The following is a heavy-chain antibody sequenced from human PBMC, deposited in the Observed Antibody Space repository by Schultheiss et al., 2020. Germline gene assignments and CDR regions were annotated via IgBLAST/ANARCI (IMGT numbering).Heavy chain of an antibody. D-gene: IGHD3-3*01. V-gene: IGHV3-11*01. CDR3: ARDSYDFWSGYENNWFDP. CDR1: GFTFSDYY. Sequence: GGSLRLSCAASGFTFSDYYMSWIRQAPGKGLEWVSYISSSGSTIYYADSVKGRFTISRDNAKNSLYLQMNSLRAEDTAVYYCARDSYDFWSGYENNWFDPWGQGTLVTVSS. CDR2: ISSSGSTI. J-gene: IGHJ5*02.